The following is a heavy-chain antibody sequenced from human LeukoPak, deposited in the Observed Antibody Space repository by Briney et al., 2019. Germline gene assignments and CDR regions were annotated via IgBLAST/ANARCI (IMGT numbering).Heavy chain of an antibody. Sequence: GGSLRLSCAASGFTFTNYAMSWVRQAPGKGLEWVSAISGSGDTTYYADSVKGRFTLSRDNSKNTLYLQMHSLRAEDTALYYCARVGNTAETRGLCYYMDVWGKGTTVTVSS. V-gene: IGHV3-23*01. CDR3: ARVGNTAETRGLCYYMDV. D-gene: IGHD5-18*01. J-gene: IGHJ6*03. CDR1: GFTFTNYA. CDR2: ISGSGDTT.